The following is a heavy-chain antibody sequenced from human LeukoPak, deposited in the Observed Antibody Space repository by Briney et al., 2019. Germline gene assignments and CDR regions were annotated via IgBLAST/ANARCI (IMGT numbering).Heavy chain of an antibody. V-gene: IGHV3-30-3*02. D-gene: IGHD3-10*01. CDR1: GFTFSSYA. CDR3: AKSQGPGSYLPYFDY. J-gene: IGHJ4*02. CDR2: ISHDGSNK. Sequence: GGSLRLSCAASGFTFSSYAMHWVRQAPGKGLEWVAVISHDGSNKYYADSVKGRFTISRDNSKNTLYLQMNSLRAEDTAVYYCAKSQGPGSYLPYFDYWGQGTLVTVSS.